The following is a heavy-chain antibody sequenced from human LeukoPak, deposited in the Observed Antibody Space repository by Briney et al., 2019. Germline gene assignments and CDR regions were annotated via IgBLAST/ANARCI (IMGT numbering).Heavy chain of an antibody. CDR1: EFTFSSYW. V-gene: IGHV3-7*01. J-gene: IGHJ4*02. CDR3: ARLGARQMLEY. CDR2: IKQDGGQI. D-gene: IGHD4-17*01. Sequence: GGSLRLSCAASEFTFSSYWMSWVRQAPGKGLEWVANIKQDGGQIYYLESVKGRFTISRDNAKNSLYLQMNSLRAEDTAVYYCARLGARQMLEYWGQGTLVTVSS.